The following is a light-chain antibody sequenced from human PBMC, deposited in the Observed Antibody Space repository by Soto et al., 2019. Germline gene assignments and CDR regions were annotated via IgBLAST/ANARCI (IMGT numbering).Light chain of an antibody. J-gene: IGKJ2*01. Sequence: EIVLTQSPGPLSLSPGERATLSCRASQSVSSSYLAWYQQKPGQAPRLLIYGASSRATGIPDRFSGSGSGTDFTLTISRLEPEDFAVYYCQQYGSSPPYNFGQGTKLEIK. V-gene: IGKV3-20*01. CDR3: QQYGSSPPYN. CDR2: GAS. CDR1: QSVSSSY.